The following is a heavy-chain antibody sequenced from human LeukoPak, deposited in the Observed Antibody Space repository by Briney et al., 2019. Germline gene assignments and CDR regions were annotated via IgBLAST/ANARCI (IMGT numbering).Heavy chain of an antibody. CDR1: GYTLTSYD. J-gene: IGHJ4*02. D-gene: IGHD5-12*01. CDR3: ASYNGYAK. Sequence: ASVKVSCKTSGYTLTSYDINWLRQATGQGPEWMGRVSPNSGGSDYAQKFQGRVTMTRDTSISTAYMELSSLTYEDTAVYYCASYNGYAKWGQGTLVTVSS. CDR2: VSPNSGGS. V-gene: IGHV1-8*01.